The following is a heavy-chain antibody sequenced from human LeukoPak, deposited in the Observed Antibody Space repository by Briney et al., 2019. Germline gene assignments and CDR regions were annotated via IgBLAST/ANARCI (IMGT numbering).Heavy chain of an antibody. Sequence: SQTLSLTCTVSGGSISSGGYYWSWIRQHPGKGLEWIGYIYYSGSTNYNPSLKSRVTISVDTSKNQFSLKLSSVTAADTAVYYCARVNWNDARYYYGMDVWGQGTTVTVSS. CDR3: ARVNWNDARYYYGMDV. J-gene: IGHJ6*02. D-gene: IGHD1-1*01. CDR2: IYYSGST. V-gene: IGHV4-61*08. CDR1: GGSISSGGYY.